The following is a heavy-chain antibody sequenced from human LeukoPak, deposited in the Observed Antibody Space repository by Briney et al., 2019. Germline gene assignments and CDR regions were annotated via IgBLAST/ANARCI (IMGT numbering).Heavy chain of an antibody. Sequence: GGSLRLSCAASGFTFSSYSMNWVRQAPGKGLEWVSSISSSSSYIYYADSVKGRFTISRDNAKNSLYLQMNSLRAEDAAVYYCARDGEQLVRFDYWGQGTLVTVSS. CDR3: ARDGEQLVRFDY. CDR2: ISSSSSYI. CDR1: GFTFSSYS. D-gene: IGHD6-6*01. J-gene: IGHJ4*02. V-gene: IGHV3-21*01.